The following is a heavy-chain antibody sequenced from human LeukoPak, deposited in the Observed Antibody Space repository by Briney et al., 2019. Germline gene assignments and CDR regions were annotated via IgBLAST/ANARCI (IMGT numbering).Heavy chain of an antibody. J-gene: IGHJ4*02. V-gene: IGHV3-30*19. CDR1: GFTFSSYG. Sequence: GGSLRLSCAASGFTFSSYGMHWVRQAPGKGLEWVAVISYDGSNKYYADSVKGRFTISRDNSKNTLYLQMNSLRAEDTAVYYCAREQDDILTGYPYFDYWGQGTLVTVSS. CDR3: AREQDDILTGYPYFDY. CDR2: ISYDGSNK. D-gene: IGHD3-9*01.